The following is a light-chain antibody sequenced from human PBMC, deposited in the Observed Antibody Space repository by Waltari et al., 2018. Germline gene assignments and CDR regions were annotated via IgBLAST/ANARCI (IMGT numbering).Light chain of an antibody. Sequence: DIQMTQSPSTLSAFVGDRVTITSRASESVNSWLAWYQEKPGKAPKLLIHKASNLETGIPSRFSGSGSGTEFTLTISSLQADDFATYYCQQYRINPWTFGQGTKVEV. J-gene: IGKJ1*01. CDR3: QQYRINPWT. V-gene: IGKV1-5*03. CDR1: ESVNSW. CDR2: KAS.